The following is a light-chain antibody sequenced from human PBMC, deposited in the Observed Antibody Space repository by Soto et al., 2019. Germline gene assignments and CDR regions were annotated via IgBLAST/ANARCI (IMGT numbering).Light chain of an antibody. V-gene: IGKV3-11*01. CDR3: QQRSNSPLT. CDR2: DAS. Sequence: ETVLTQSPATLSLSPGERATLSCRASQSVSSFLAWFQQKPGQAPRLLIYDASNRATGIPARFSGSGSGADFTLTISSLEPEDFAVYYCQQRSNSPLTFGGGTRVEIK. CDR1: QSVSSF. J-gene: IGKJ4*01.